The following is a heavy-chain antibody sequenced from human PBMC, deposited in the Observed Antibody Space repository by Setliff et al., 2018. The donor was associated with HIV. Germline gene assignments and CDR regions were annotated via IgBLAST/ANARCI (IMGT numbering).Heavy chain of an antibody. D-gene: IGHD3-16*01. CDR3: ARDPLGYNWRRYFDF. J-gene: IGHJ4*02. CDR1: GDSVTTNY. Sequence: PSETLSLTCTVSGDSVTTNYWSWIRQSPGKGLEWIGSIYYGGSTNYNPSLKSRVTISLDTSRNQVFLNLTSVTAADTAVYYCARDPLGYNWRRYFDFWGQGAVVTVAS. CDR2: IYYGGST. V-gene: IGHV4-59*02.